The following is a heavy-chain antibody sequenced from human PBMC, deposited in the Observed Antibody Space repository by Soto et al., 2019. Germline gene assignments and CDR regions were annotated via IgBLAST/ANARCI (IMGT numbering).Heavy chain of an antibody. CDR2: ISAYNGNT. V-gene: IGHV1-18*04. Sequence: QVQLVQSGAEVKKPGASVKVSCKASGYTFTSYGISWVRQAPGQGLEWMGWISAYNGNTNYAQKLQGRVTMTTDTSTSTAYMELRSLRSDDTAVYYCARDGGWGYYDSSGYYTNMGDYWGQGTLVTVPS. D-gene: IGHD3-22*01. CDR1: GYTFTSYG. J-gene: IGHJ4*02. CDR3: ARDGGWGYYDSSGYYTNMGDY.